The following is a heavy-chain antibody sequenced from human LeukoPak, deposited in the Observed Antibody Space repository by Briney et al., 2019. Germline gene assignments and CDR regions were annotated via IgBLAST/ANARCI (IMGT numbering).Heavy chain of an antibody. Sequence: ASVKVSCKASGYTFTSYDINWVRQATGQGLEWMGWMNPNSGNTGYAQKLQARVTMTRNTSKNTAYMELSSLRSEDTAVYYCARAGYYYDSSGYPNGMDVWGQGTTVTVSS. V-gene: IGHV1-8*01. D-gene: IGHD3-22*01. CDR2: MNPNSGNT. CDR3: ARAGYYYDSSGYPNGMDV. J-gene: IGHJ6*02. CDR1: GYTFTSYD.